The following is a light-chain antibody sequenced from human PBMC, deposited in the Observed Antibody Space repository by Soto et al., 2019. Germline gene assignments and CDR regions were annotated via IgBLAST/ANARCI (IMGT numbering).Light chain of an antibody. CDR1: QSISNY. J-gene: IGKJ5*01. V-gene: IGKV1-39*01. Sequence: DIQVTQSPSSLSASVGDRVTITCRASQSISNYLSSYQHKPGKAPNLLLCASSLQSGVPSRFSGSGSGTDFTLPISSLQPEDFATYYCQQSYTAPITFGQGTRLEIK. CDR2: CAS. CDR3: QQSYTAPIT.